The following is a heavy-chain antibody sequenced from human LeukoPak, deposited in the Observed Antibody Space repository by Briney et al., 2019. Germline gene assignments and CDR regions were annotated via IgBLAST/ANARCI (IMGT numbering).Heavy chain of an antibody. Sequence: PGGSLRLSCAASGFTFSTYAMSWFRQAPGKGLEWVSGISGSGGNTYYADAVKGRFTISRDNSKNTLYLQMNSLRADDTAVYYCANGYSSGGGFDYWGQGTLVTVSS. CDR2: ISGSGGNT. CDR3: ANGYSSGGGFDY. D-gene: IGHD6-19*01. CDR1: GFTFSTYA. J-gene: IGHJ4*02. V-gene: IGHV3-23*01.